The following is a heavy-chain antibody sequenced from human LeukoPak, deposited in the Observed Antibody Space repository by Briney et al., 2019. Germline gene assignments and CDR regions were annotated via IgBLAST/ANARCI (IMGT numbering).Heavy chain of an antibody. CDR3: ARMAIFGVVPSPFDP. CDR2: IYHSGST. Sequence: TGTLSLTCAVSGGSISSSNWWSWVRQPPGKGLEWIGEIYHSGSTNYNPSLKSRVTISVDKSKNQFSLKLSSVTAADTAVYYCARMAIFGVVPSPFDPWGQGTLVTVSS. V-gene: IGHV4-4*02. D-gene: IGHD3-3*01. CDR1: GGSISSSNW. J-gene: IGHJ5*02.